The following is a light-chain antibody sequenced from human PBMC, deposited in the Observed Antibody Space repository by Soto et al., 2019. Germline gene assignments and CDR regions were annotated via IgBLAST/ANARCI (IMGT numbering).Light chain of an antibody. Sequence: DIVLTQTPGTLSLSPGERDTLSCMASQSVSKNYLAWYTLKPGQAPRILIYGESNRATGIPDRFIDTGSGTDFTLPFSRLEPEEFAVDYCPQYGSQGTLGQGAKV. CDR1: QSVSKNY. J-gene: IGKJ1*01. CDR2: GES. V-gene: IGKV3-20*01. CDR3: PQYGSQGT.